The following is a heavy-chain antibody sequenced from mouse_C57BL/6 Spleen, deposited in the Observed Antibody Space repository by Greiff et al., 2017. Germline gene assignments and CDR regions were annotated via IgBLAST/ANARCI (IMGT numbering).Heavy chain of an antibody. J-gene: IGHJ2*01. CDR3: ARGGYFDY. Sequence: QVQLKQPGTELVKPGASVKLSCKASGYTFTSYWMHWVRQRPGQGLEWIGNINPSSGGTNYNATVKSKATLTVNSSSSTAYMQLSSLTSEDSAVYYCARGGYFDYWGQGTTLTVSS. V-gene: IGHV1-53*01. CDR1: GYTFTSYW. CDR2: INPSSGGT.